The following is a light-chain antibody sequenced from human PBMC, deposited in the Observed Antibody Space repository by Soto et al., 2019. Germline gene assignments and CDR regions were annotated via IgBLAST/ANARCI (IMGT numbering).Light chain of an antibody. J-gene: IGLJ3*02. CDR1: SSNMGSNN. CDR3: ATWDASLNGPV. Sequence: QSVLTQPASASGTPGQRVTISCAGSSSNMGSNNANSYQQLPGRPPTRLIYSKKQRPSGVPDRLSGANSGTSAALAVNWLQPEDDADYYCATWDASLNGPVFGGGTKLTVL. CDR2: SKK. V-gene: IGLV1-44*01.